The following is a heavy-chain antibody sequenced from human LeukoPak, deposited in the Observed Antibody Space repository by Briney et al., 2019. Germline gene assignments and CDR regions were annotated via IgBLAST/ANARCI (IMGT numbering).Heavy chain of an antibody. CDR1: GVTFSSYA. Sequence: PRGSLRLSCAASGVTFSSYAMSWVRQAPGKGLEWVSGISGSGGSTYYADSVKGRFTISRDNSKNTLYLQMNSLRAEDTAVYYCAGSISSNGYYYFSYWGQGTLVTVSS. J-gene: IGHJ4*02. CDR2: ISGSGGST. V-gene: IGHV3-23*01. CDR3: AGSISSNGYYYFSY. D-gene: IGHD3-22*01.